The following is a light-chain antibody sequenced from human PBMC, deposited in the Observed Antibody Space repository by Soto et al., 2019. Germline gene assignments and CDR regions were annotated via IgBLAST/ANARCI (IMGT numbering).Light chain of an antibody. Sequence: QSVLPQPPSASGSPGQSGTISCTGTSSDVGGYNYVSWYQQHPGKAPKLMIYEVSKRPSGVPDRFSGSKSGNTASLTVSGLQAEDEADYYCSSYAGSNNFYGFGTGTKVTVL. CDR2: EVS. CDR1: SSDVGGYNY. J-gene: IGLJ1*01. V-gene: IGLV2-8*01. CDR3: SSYAGSNNFYG.